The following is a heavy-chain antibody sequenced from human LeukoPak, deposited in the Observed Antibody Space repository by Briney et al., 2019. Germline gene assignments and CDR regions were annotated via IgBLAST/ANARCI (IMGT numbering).Heavy chain of an antibody. CDR3: ARQYINSSPFDY. V-gene: IGHV5-51*01. Sequence: GESLKISCKGSGYSFPNYWIAWVRQMPGKGLEWMGIIYPGDSDTRYSPSFQGQVTFSADKSITTAYLQWSRLQASDTAMYYCARQYINSSPFDYGGQGTLVTVSS. CDR1: GYSFPNYW. D-gene: IGHD6-6*01. CDR2: IYPGDSDT. J-gene: IGHJ4*02.